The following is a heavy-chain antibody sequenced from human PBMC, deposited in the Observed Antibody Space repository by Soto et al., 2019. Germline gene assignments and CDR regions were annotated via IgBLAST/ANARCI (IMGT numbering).Heavy chain of an antibody. CDR2: INSDGSST. J-gene: IGHJ4*02. CDR1: GFTFSSYW. Sequence: EVQLVESGGGLVQPGGSLRLSCAAAGFTFSSYWMHWVRQAPGKGLVWVSRINSDGSSTSYADSVKGRFTISRDNAKNTLDLQMNSLRAEATAVYYWAVAVAGPTAIGYWCQGTLVTVSS. V-gene: IGHV3-74*01. CDR3: AVAVAGPTAIGY. D-gene: IGHD6-19*01.